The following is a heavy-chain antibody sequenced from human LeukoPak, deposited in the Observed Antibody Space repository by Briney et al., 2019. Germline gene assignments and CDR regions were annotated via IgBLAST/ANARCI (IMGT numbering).Heavy chain of an antibody. J-gene: IGHJ4*02. CDR1: GYTLTELS. V-gene: IGHV1-24*01. D-gene: IGHD1-26*01. Sequence: ASVTVSCKVSGYTLTELSMHWVRQAPGKGLEWMGGFDPEDGETIYAQKFQGRVTMTEDTSTDTAYMELSSLRSEDTAVYYCATDSGSYHSYDYWGQGTLVTVSS. CDR2: FDPEDGET. CDR3: ATDSGSYHSYDY.